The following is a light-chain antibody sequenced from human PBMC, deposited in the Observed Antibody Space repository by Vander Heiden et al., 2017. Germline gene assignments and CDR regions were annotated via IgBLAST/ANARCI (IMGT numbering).Light chain of an antibody. Sequence: QSALTQPPSASGSPGQSVTISCTGTSSDVGGYHYVSWYQQHPGKAPKLMSYEVSKRPSGVPDRFSGSKSGNTASLTVAGLQAEDEADYYCSSYAGSNNYVFGTGTKVTVL. CDR1: SSDVGGYHY. CDR2: EVS. CDR3: SSYAGSNNYV. J-gene: IGLJ1*01. V-gene: IGLV2-8*01.